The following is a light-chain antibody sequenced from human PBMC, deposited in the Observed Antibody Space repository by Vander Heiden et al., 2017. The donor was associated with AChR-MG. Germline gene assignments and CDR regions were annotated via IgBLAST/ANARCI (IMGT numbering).Light chain of an antibody. CDR1: QTISSY. Sequence: DIQMTQSPSSLSASVGDRVTITCRASQTISSYLNWYQQKPEKAPKLLIYGASTLQSGVPSRFSGSGSGTDFTLTISSLQPEDFATYYCQQRDGSPLTFGGGTKVEI. CDR2: GAS. CDR3: QQRDGSPLT. J-gene: IGKJ4*01. V-gene: IGKV1-39*01.